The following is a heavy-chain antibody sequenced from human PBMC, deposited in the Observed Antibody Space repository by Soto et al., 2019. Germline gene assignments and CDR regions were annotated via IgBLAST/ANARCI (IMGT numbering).Heavy chain of an antibody. CDR1: GGSISSYY. CDR2: INHSGST. V-gene: IGHV4-59*12. CDR3: ARVRVDFWSGYNRLNWFDP. D-gene: IGHD3-3*01. J-gene: IGHJ5*02. Sequence: SETLSLTCTVSGGSISSYYWSWIRQPPGKGLEWIGEINHSGSTNYNPSLKSRVTISVDTSKNQFSLKLSSVTAADTAVYYCARVRVDFWSGYNRLNWFDPWGQGTLVTVS.